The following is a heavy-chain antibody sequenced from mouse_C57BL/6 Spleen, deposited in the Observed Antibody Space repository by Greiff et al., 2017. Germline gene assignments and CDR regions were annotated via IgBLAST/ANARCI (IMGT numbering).Heavy chain of an antibody. CDR1: GYTFTSYW. CDR3: AREAYYSNYGLY. Sequence: QVQLQQPGAELVKPGASVKLSCKASGYTFTSYWMHWVKQRPGQGLEWIGMIHPNSGSTNYNEKFKSKATLTVDKSSSTAYMQLSSLTSEDSAVYYWAREAYYSNYGLYWGQGTTLTVSS. D-gene: IGHD2-5*01. J-gene: IGHJ2*01. CDR2: IHPNSGST. V-gene: IGHV1-64*01.